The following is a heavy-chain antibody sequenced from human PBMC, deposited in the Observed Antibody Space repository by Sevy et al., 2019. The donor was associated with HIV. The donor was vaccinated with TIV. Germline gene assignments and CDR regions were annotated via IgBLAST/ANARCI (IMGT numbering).Heavy chain of an antibody. D-gene: IGHD6-19*01. CDR3: ARESVYSSGWYLSQYYYGMDV. CDR1: GFTFSSYA. CDR2: ISYDGSNK. Sequence: GESLKISCAASGFTFSSYAMHWVRQAPGKGLEWVAVISYDGSNKYYADSVKGRFTISRDNSKNTLYLQMNSLRAEDTAVYYCARESVYSSGWYLSQYYYGMDVWGQGTTVTVSS. J-gene: IGHJ6*02. V-gene: IGHV3-30*04.